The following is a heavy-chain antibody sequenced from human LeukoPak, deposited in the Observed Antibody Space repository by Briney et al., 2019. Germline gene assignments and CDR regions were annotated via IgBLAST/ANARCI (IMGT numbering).Heavy chain of an antibody. D-gene: IGHD6-25*01. Sequence: SETLSPTCAVYGGSFNGYYWTWIRQPPGKGLEWIGEINHSGSTDYNPSLKSRVTISVDTSKSQFSLKLNSVTAADTAVYYCARGQLRLSNWGQGSLVIVSS. J-gene: IGHJ4*02. CDR2: INHSGST. CDR1: GGSFNGYY. V-gene: IGHV4-34*01. CDR3: ARGQLRLSN.